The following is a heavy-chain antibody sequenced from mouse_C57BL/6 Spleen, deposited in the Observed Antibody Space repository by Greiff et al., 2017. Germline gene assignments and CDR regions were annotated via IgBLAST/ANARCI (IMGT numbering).Heavy chain of an antibody. CDR1: GYTFTSYW. J-gene: IGHJ4*01. D-gene: IGHD1-1*01. V-gene: IGHV1-55*01. Sequence: QVHVKQPGAELVKPGASVKMSCKASGYTFTSYWITWVKQRPGQGLEWIGDIYPGSGSTNYNEKFKSKATLTVDTSSSTAYMQLSSLTSEDSAVYYCARSGTTVVADAMDYWGQGTSVTVSS. CDR2: IYPGSGST. CDR3: ARSGTTVVADAMDY.